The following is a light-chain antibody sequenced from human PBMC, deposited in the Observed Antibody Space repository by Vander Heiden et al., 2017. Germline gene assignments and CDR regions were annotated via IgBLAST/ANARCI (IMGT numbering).Light chain of an antibody. Sequence: DIQLTQSPSFLSASVRDRVTIACRACQGISSYLDWYQQKPGKAPKLPRYAASTLQSGVPSRFSGCGSATEFPLTISSLQPEDFATYFSQQLNSYPQTFGGGTKVEIK. CDR2: AAS. CDR3: QQLNSYPQT. J-gene: IGKJ4*01. CDR1: QGISSY. V-gene: IGKV1-9*01.